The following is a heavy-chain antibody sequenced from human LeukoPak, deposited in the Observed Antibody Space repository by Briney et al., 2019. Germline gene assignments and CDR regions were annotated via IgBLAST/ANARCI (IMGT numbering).Heavy chain of an antibody. CDR3: AKLPAKAAPGAGAIDY. J-gene: IGHJ4*02. CDR1: GFIFSTYG. V-gene: IGHV3-30*02. CDR2: IRYDGNNK. D-gene: IGHD4/OR15-4a*01. Sequence: GGSLRLSCAASGFIFSTYGMHWVRQAPGKGLEWVAFIRYDGNNKYYADSVKGRFTISRENSKNTLYLQMNSLRAEDTAVYYCAKLPAKAAPGAGAIDYWGQGTLVTVSS.